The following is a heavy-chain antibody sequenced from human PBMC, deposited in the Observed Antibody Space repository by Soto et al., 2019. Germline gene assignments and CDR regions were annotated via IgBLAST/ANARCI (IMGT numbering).Heavy chain of an antibody. D-gene: IGHD2-2*01. V-gene: IGHV4-4*07. J-gene: IGHJ5*02. CDR1: GDSFSNYY. CDR2: IYPTGST. Sequence: SETLSLTCTVSGDSFSNYYCNWVRKSAGKGLEWIGRIYPTGSTTYNPSLKSRLTMSVDTSKNQFSLRLTSMTAADTAVYYCATGRSEVVPGAMDTWGQGTLVTVS. CDR3: ATGRSEVVPGAMDT.